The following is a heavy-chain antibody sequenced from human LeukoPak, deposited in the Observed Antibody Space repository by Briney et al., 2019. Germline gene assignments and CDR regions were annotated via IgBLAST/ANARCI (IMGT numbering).Heavy chain of an antibody. V-gene: IGHV3-7*01. J-gene: IGHJ6*02. CDR3: ARVLAGNAYDAMDV. D-gene: IGHD3-16*01. CDR1: GFSFSRHW. Sequence: GGSLRLSCAASGFSFSRHWVSWVRQAPGQGLEWVANIERYGSETNYVDSVEGRFTISRDNARNSLYLQMNSLRAEDTALYYCARVLAGNAYDAMDVWGQGTTVTVS. CDR2: IERYGSET.